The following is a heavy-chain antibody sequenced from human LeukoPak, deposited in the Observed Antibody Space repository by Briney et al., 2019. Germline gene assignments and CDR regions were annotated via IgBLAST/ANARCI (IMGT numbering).Heavy chain of an antibody. V-gene: IGHV3-74*01. D-gene: IGHD3-22*01. CDR2: ISGDGSST. CDR1: GFTFCSYR. CDR3: ARVVYYYDS. J-gene: IGHJ4*02. Sequence: GGSLRLSSAVSGFTFCSYRMHWVRQAPGKGLVWVSRISGDGSSTNYADSVKGRFTISRDNAKNTLYLQMNSLGAEDTAVYYCARVVYYYDSWGQGTGVTVSS.